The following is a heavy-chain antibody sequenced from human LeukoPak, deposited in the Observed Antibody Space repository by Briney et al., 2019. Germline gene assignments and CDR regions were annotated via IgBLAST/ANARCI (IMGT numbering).Heavy chain of an antibody. CDR3: ARAPVEMASRFDY. D-gene: IGHD5-24*01. CDR2: MYTSGST. CDR1: GGSISGYY. J-gene: IGHJ4*02. Sequence: PSETLSLTCTVSGGSISGYYWSWIRQPPGKELEWIGRMYTSGSTNYNPSLKSRVTISVDTSKNQLSLKLTSVTAADTAVYYCARAPVEMASRFDYWGQGTLVTVSS. V-gene: IGHV4-4*08.